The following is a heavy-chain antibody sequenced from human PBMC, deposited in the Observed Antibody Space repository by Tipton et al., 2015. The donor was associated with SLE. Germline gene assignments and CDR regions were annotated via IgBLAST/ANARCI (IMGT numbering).Heavy chain of an antibody. D-gene: IGHD6-13*01. CDR3: AKDRRSWYYFDY. CDR1: GLTFSSYG. Sequence: SLRLSCAASGLTFSSYGMHWVRQAPGKGLEWVAVIWYDGSNKYYADSVKGRFTISRDNSKNTLYLQMNSLRAEDTAVYYCAKDRRSWYYFDYWGQGTLVTVSS. CDR2: IWYDGSNK. V-gene: IGHV3-33*06. J-gene: IGHJ4*02.